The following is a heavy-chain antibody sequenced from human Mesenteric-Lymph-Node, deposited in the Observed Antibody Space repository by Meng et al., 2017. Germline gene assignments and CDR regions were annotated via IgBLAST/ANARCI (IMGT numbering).Heavy chain of an antibody. Sequence: GGSLRLSCAASGFTFSSYAMHWVRQAPGKGLEWVAVISYDGSNKYYADSVKGRFTISRDNSKNTLYLQMNSLRAEDTAVYYCARDYGSVDWGQGTLVTVSS. V-gene: IGHV3-30*04. J-gene: IGHJ4*02. CDR2: ISYDGSNK. CDR3: ARDYGSVD. D-gene: IGHD3-10*01. CDR1: GFTFSSYA.